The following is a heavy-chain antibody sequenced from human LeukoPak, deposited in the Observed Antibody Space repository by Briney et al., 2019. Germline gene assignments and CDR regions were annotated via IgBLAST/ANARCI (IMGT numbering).Heavy chain of an antibody. V-gene: IGHV3-23*01. CDR3: AKGEDVLRYFDWPMDV. Sequence: GGSLRLSCAASGFTFSSYAMSWVRQAPGKGLEWVSAISGSGGSTYYADSVKGRFTISRDNSKNTLYLQMNSLRAEDTAVYYCAKGEDVLRYFDWPMDVWGQGTTVTVSS. CDR2: ISGSGGST. D-gene: IGHD3-9*01. CDR1: GFTFSSYA. J-gene: IGHJ6*02.